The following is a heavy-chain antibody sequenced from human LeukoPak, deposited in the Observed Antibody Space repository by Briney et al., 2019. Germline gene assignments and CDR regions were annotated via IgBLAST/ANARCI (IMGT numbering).Heavy chain of an antibody. CDR3: ARRFSVGSFDY. V-gene: IGHV4-39*01. CDR2: IYYSGST. J-gene: IGHJ4*02. D-gene: IGHD3-10*01. Sequence: SETLSLTCTVSGGSISSSSYYWGWIRQPPGEGLEWIGSIYYSGSTYYNPSLKSRVTISVDTSKNQFSLKLSSVTAADTAVYYCARRFSVGSFDYWGQGTLVTVSS. CDR1: GGSISSSSYY.